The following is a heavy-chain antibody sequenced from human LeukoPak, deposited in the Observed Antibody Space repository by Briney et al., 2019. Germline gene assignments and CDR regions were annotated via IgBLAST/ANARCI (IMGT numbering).Heavy chain of an antibody. CDR3: ASRPYCSSTSCLPDY. Sequence: GASVKVSCKASGGTFSSYTISWVRQAPGQGLEWMGRIIPTLGIANYAQKFQGRVTITADKSTSTAYMELSSLRSEDTAVYYCASRPYCSSTSCLPDYWGQGTLVTVSS. J-gene: IGHJ4*02. V-gene: IGHV1-69*02. CDR2: IIPTLGIA. CDR1: GGTFSSYT. D-gene: IGHD2-2*01.